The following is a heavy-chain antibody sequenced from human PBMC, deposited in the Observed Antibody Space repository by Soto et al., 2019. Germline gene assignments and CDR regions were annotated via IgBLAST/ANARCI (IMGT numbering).Heavy chain of an antibody. V-gene: IGHV3-15*01. CDR3: TTAPYIWGSYLSNF. D-gene: IGHD3-16*02. J-gene: IGHJ4*02. Sequence: GSLRLSCAASGFTFSNAWMSWVRQAPGKGLEWVGRIKSKTDGGTTDYAAPVKGRFTISRDDSKNTLYLQMNSLKTEDTAVYYCTTAPYIWGSYLSNFWGQGTLVTVSS. CDR2: IKSKTDGGTT. CDR1: GFTFSNAW.